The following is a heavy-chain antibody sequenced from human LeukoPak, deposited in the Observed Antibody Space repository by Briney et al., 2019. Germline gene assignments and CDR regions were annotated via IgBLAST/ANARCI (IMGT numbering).Heavy chain of an antibody. Sequence: SETLSLTCAVYGGSFSGYYWSWIRQPPGEGLEWIGEINHSGSTNYNPSLKSRVTISVDTSKNQFSLKLSSVTAAGTAVYYCARGTSYYDFWSTGGYLDYWGQGTLVTVSS. CDR1: GGSFSGYY. J-gene: IGHJ4*02. CDR3: ARGTSYYDFWSTGGYLDY. D-gene: IGHD3-3*01. CDR2: INHSGST. V-gene: IGHV4-34*01.